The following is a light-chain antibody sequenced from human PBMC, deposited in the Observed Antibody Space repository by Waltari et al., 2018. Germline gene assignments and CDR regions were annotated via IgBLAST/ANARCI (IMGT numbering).Light chain of an antibody. CDR3: QQRSNWTPLT. Sequence: EVVLPQSPATLSLSPGEIATLPCRHSQSVSTSLAWYQQRPGQAPMLLIYDASNRAAGIPARFSGSGSGTDFTLTISRLEPEDFAVYYCQQRSNWTPLTFGGGTKVEIK. J-gene: IGKJ4*01. CDR2: DAS. CDR1: QSVSTS. V-gene: IGKV3-11*01.